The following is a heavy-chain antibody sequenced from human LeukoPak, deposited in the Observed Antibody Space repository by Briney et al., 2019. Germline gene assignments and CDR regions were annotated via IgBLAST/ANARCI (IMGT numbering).Heavy chain of an antibody. CDR1: GFTFSRFA. D-gene: IGHD5-18*01. Sequence: GGSLRLSCAASGFTFSRFAMHWVRQAPGKGLEWVALISYDGSNKYDADSVKGRFTISRDNSKNTLYLQMNSLRAEDTAVYYCARFFGSGYSYGYLDYWGQGTLVTVSS. V-gene: IGHV3-30*04. CDR2: ISYDGSNK. CDR3: ARFFGSGYSYGYLDY. J-gene: IGHJ4*02.